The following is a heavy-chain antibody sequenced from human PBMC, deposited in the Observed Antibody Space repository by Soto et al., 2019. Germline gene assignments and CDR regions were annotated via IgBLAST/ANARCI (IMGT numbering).Heavy chain of an antibody. Sequence: SVKVSCKASGFTFTSSAMQWVRQARGQRLEWIGWIVVGSGNTNYAQRFQERVTITRDMSTSTAYMELSSLRSEDTAVYYCAATSNDDILTLDYYYGMDVWGQGTTVTVSS. J-gene: IGHJ6*02. CDR2: IVVGSGNT. V-gene: IGHV1-58*02. CDR1: GFTFTSSA. CDR3: AATSNDDILTLDYYYGMDV. D-gene: IGHD3-9*01.